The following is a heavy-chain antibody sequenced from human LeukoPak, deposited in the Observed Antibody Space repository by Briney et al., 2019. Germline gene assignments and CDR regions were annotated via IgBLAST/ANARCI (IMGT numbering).Heavy chain of an antibody. D-gene: IGHD1-26*01. CDR1: GFTFSDYY. CDR2: ISSSGSTI. Sequence: GGSLRLSCAASGFTFSDYYMSWIRQAPGRGLEWVSYISSSGSTIYYADSVKGRFTISSDNAKNSLYLPMNSLRAEDTAVYYCARVSGSYSPTYFDYWGQGTLVTVSS. CDR3: ARVSGSYSPTYFDY. J-gene: IGHJ4*02. V-gene: IGHV3-11*01.